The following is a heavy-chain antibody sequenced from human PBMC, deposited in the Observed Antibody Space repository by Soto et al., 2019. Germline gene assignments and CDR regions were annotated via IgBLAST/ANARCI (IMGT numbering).Heavy chain of an antibody. D-gene: IGHD5-18*01. Sequence: GRSLRLSCAASGFTFSSYGMHWARHAPGKGLEWVAVIWYDGSNKYYADSVKGRFTISRDNSKNTLYLQMNSLRAEDTAVYYCATHRGSAIQFWLTNYYHYGMDVCGHGTTATGSS. V-gene: IGHV3-33*01. J-gene: IGHJ6*02. CDR2: IWYDGSNK. CDR1: GFTFSSYG. CDR3: ATHRGSAIQFWLTNYYHYGMDV.